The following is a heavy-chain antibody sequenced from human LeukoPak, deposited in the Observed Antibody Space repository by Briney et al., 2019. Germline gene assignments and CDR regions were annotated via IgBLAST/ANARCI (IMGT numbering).Heavy chain of an antibody. V-gene: IGHV3-21*01. D-gene: IGHD2-15*01. Sequence: GGSLRLSCAASGFTFSSYSMNWVRQAPGKGLEWVSSISSSSSYIYYADSAKGRFTISRDNAKNSLYLQMNSLRAEDTAVYYCASPLYCSGGICYSEFGYWGQGTLVTVSS. CDR1: GFTFSSYS. CDR2: ISSSSSYI. CDR3: ASPLYCSGGICYSEFGY. J-gene: IGHJ4*02.